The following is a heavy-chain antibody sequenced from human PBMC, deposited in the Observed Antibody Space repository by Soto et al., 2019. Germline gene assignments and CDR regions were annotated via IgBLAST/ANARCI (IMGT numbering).Heavy chain of an antibody. CDR1: GFNFRVYG. V-gene: IGHV3-33*01. CDR3: ATDPVLTPSV. D-gene: IGHD2-8*01. CDR2: IWSDGSSK. Sequence: GGSLRLSCAASGFNFRVYGMHWVRQAPGKGLEWVAVIWSDGSSKYYADSVKGRFTISKDNSNNTLFLQMDSLRAEDTAVYYCATDPVLTPSVWGQGITVTVSS. J-gene: IGHJ6*02.